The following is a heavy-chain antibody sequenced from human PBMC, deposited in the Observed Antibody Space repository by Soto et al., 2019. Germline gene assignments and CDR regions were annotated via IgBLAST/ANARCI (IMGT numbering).Heavy chain of an antibody. J-gene: IGHJ5*02. V-gene: IGHV3-23*01. CDR2: ISGSVDLT. CDR1: GFTFSSYA. CDR3: AKEEWMVRAERWFDP. D-gene: IGHD3-10*01. Sequence: EVQLLESGGGLVQPGGSLRLSCAASGFTFSSYAMNWVRQAPGKGLEWVSVISGSVDLTYYADSVKGRFTISRDNFKNTLYLQMNSLRAEDTGVYYCAKEEWMVRAERWFDPWGQGTLVTVSS.